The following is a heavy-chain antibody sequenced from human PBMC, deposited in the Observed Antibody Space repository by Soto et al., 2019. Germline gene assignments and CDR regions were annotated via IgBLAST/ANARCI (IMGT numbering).Heavy chain of an antibody. D-gene: IGHD4-17*01. J-gene: IGHJ4*02. CDR3: ARRGGGDYLFDS. CDR1: GDSISTSNYY. Sequence: QLLLQESGPGLVKPSETLSLTCTVSGDSISTSNYYWGWIRQPPGEGLEWIGHIFYSGGTYYNPSLKCRFTISVDTSKNQFSLKLNSITAADTAVYFCARRGGGDYLFDSWGQGMLVTVSS. V-gene: IGHV4-39*01. CDR2: IFYSGGT.